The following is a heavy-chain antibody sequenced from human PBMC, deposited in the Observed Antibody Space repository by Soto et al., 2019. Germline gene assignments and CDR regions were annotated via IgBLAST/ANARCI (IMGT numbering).Heavy chain of an antibody. V-gene: IGHV1-18*04. J-gene: IGHJ5*02. Sequence: QVQLVQSVTEVKKPGASVQVSCKASGYSFTSYGINWVRQAPGQGLEWMGWISTYNGDTNYAQKFQGRVTMTTDTSTTTAYMELRRLTSDDTAVYFCARGDSTGSPRGWFDPWGQGTVATVSS. CDR1: GYSFTSYG. CDR2: ISTYNGDT. D-gene: IGHD6-19*01. CDR3: ARGDSTGSPRGWFDP.